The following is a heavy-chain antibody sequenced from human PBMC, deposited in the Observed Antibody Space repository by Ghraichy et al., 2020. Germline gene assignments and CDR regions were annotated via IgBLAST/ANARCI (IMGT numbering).Heavy chain of an antibody. CDR1: GFPFSRYG. Sequence: GGSLRLSCKASGFPFSRYGMHWVRRAPDKGLEWVALRSPDKETKFYADSVRGRFTVSRDDSKSTLFLRMSNLRPEDTGMYYCARGDDGSPDSWGPGTLVIVSS. CDR2: RSPDKETK. V-gene: IGHV3-30*03. J-gene: IGHJ4*02. CDR3: ARGDDGSPDS. D-gene: IGHD1-26*01.